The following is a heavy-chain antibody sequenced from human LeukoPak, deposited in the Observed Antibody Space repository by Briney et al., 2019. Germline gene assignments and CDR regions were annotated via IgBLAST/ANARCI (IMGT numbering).Heavy chain of an antibody. CDR3: ARDRLSVAGVFDY. D-gene: IGHD6-19*01. Sequence: GGSLRLSCAASGFTFSSYWMSWVRQAPGKGLEWVSSISSSSSYIYYADSVKGRFTISRDNAKNSLYLQMNSLRAEDTAVYYCARDRLSVAGVFDYWGQGTLVTVSS. CDR1: GFTFSSYW. CDR2: ISSSSSYI. J-gene: IGHJ4*02. V-gene: IGHV3-21*01.